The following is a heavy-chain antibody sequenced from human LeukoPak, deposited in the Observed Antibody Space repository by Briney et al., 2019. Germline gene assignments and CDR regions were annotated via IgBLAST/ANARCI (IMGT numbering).Heavy chain of an antibody. D-gene: IGHD3-22*01. CDR2: VYHSGST. Sequence: SETLSLTCTVSGYSISSGYYWGWIRQSPGKGLEWIGSVYHSGSTYYNPSLKSPVTISVDTSKNRFSLELSSVTAADTAVYYCARLGAYYYDSSGYYYNRYFDYWGQGILVTVSS. V-gene: IGHV4-38-2*02. CDR3: ARLGAYYYDSSGYYYNRYFDY. J-gene: IGHJ4*02. CDR1: GYSISSGYY.